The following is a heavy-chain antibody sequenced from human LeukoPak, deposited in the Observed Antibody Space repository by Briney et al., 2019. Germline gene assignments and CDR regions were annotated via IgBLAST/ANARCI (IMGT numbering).Heavy chain of an antibody. CDR2: INPDGGNT. Sequence: ASVKVSCKASGYTFTNSYIHWVRQAPGQVLEWMGLINPDGGNTNYAQNFQGRVTLTRDTSTSTVYMELSSLRSEDTAMYYCARWYCSGGSCYSDGDWGQGTLVTVSS. CDR3: ARWYCSGGSCYSDGD. V-gene: IGHV1-46*01. D-gene: IGHD2-15*01. CDR1: GYTFTNSY. J-gene: IGHJ4*02.